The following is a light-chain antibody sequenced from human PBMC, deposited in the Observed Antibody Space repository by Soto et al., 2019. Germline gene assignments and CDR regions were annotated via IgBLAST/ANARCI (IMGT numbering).Light chain of an antibody. CDR1: QNVNSN. CDR2: GAS. CDR3: QQYNNWPLT. Sequence: EIVMTQSPATLSVSPGERATLSCRASQNVNSNLAWYQQKPGQAPRLLIYGASTWATGISARFSGSGSGTEFTLSISSLQSEDFAVYYCQQYNNWPLTFGGGTKVEIK. J-gene: IGKJ4*01. V-gene: IGKV3-15*01.